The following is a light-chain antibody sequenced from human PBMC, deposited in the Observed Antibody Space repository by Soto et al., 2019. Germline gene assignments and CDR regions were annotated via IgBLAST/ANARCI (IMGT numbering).Light chain of an antibody. CDR3: QQYTPNSRT. CDR2: GAS. Sequence: EIVMTQSPATLSVSPGERATLSCRASQSVSSNLAWYQQEPGQAPRLLIYGASTRATGIPARFSGSGSGTEFTLTISSLQPDDFATYSCQQYTPNSRTFGQGTKVDIK. J-gene: IGKJ1*01. V-gene: IGKV3D-15*01. CDR1: QSVSSN.